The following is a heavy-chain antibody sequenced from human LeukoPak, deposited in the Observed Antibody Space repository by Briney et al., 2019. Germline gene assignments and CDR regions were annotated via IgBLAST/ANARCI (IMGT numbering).Heavy chain of an antibody. CDR3: ARTSIVGASFDY. V-gene: IGHV3-30*04. Sequence: GGSLRLSCAASGFTSSNYALHWVRQAPGKGLEWVAVISDDERDKYYTDSVKGRFTISRANSKNTLYLQMNSLRTEDTAVYYCARTSIVGASFDYWGQGTLVTVSS. J-gene: IGHJ4*02. CDR2: ISDDERDK. CDR1: GFTSSNYA. D-gene: IGHD1-26*01.